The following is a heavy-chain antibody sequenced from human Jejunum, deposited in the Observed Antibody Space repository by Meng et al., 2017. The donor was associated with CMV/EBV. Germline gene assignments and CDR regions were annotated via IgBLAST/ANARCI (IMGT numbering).Heavy chain of an antibody. CDR2: IYSGGST. V-gene: IGHV3-53*01. CDR1: GFSVSSTY. J-gene: IGHJ4*02. CDR3: ATGLGEDTFYTGDY. Sequence: SGFSVSSTYISWVRQAPGKGLEWVSVIYSGGSTYSADALRGRFNCSRDTSSNTVYLQMNNLRADDTAVYYCATGLGEDTFYTGDYWGQGTLVTVSS. D-gene: IGHD2/OR15-2a*01.